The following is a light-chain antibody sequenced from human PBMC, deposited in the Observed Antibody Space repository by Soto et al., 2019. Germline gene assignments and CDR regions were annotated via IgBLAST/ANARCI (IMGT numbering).Light chain of an antibody. J-gene: IGLJ3*02. CDR1: SSNIGAGYD. CDR2: GNS. CDR3: VAWDDNLSARV. V-gene: IGLV1-40*01. Sequence: QSVLTQPPSVSGAPGQRVTISCTGSSSNIGAGYDVHWYQQVPGTAPKLLIYGNSNRPSGVPDRFSGSKSGTSASLAITGLQAEDEADYYCVAWDDNLSARVFGGGTKLTVL.